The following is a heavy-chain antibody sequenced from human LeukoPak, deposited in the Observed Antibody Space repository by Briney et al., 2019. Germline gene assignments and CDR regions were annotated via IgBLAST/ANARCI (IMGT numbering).Heavy chain of an antibody. V-gene: IGHV3-23*01. J-gene: IGHJ5*02. CDR1: GFTFSSYA. Sequence: GGSLRLSCAASGFTFSSYAMSWVRQAPGKGLEWVSAISGSGGSTYYADSVKGRFTISRDNSKNTLYLQMNSLRAEDTAVYYCAKDGSSWYLGGWYGWFDPWGQGTLVTVSS. CDR2: ISGSGGST. D-gene: IGHD6-13*01. CDR3: AKDGSSWYLGGWYGWFDP.